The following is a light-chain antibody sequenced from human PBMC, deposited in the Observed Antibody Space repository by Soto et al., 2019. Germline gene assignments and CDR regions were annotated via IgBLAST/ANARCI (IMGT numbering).Light chain of an antibody. CDR3: QQYGSSPTWT. CDR2: GAS. V-gene: IGKV3-20*01. J-gene: IGKJ1*01. Sequence: EGVFTQSPVTLSLSPGERATLSCRASQSVSSNYLAWYQQKPGQAPRLLIYGASTRATGIPDRFSGSGSGTDFTLTISSLEFGDSAVYYCQQYGSSPTWTFGQGTKVDIK. CDR1: QSVSSNY.